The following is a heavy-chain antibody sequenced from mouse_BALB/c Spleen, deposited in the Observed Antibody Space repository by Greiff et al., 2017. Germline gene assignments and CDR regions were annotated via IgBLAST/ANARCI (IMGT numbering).Heavy chain of an antibody. CDR2: ISSGGSYT. D-gene: IGHD4-1*01. V-gene: IGHV5-9-4*01. Sequence: EVMLVESGGGLVKPGGSLKLSCAASGFTFSSYAMSWVRQSPEKRLEWVAEISSGGSYTYYPDTVTGRFTISRDNAKNTLYLEMSSLRSEDTAMYYCARVNWAYWYFDVWGAGTTVTVSS. CDR1: GFTFSSYA. J-gene: IGHJ1*01. CDR3: ARVNWAYWYFDV.